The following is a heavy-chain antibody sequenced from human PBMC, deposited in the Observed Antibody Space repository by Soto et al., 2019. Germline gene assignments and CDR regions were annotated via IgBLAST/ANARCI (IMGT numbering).Heavy chain of an antibody. J-gene: IGHJ6*02. CDR2: IYYSGST. CDR3: VRHLYAEGDFWIGYYYRYYYYGMDV. V-gene: IGHV4-39*01. CDR1: GGSISSSSYY. Sequence: SETLSLTCTVSGGSISSSSYYWGWIRQPPGKGLEWIGSIYYSGSTYYNPSLKSRVTISVDTSKNQFSLKLSSVTAADTAVYYCVRHLYAEGDFWIGYYYRYYYYGMDVSGQATTVTVSS. D-gene: IGHD3-3*01.